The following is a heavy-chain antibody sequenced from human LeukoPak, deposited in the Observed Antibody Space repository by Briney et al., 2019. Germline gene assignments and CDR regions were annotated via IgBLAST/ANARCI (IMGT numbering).Heavy chain of an antibody. V-gene: IGHV3-64*01. CDR3: ARVSGWYWFDN. CDR1: GFTFSSYA. D-gene: IGHD6-19*01. CDR2: ISSNGRIT. J-gene: IGHJ4*02. Sequence: GGSLRLSCAASGFTFSSYAMHWVRQAPGKGLEYVSAISSNGRITYYANSVKSRFTISRDNSRNTLYLQMGSLRDEDMAVYYCARVSGWYWFDNWGQGTLVTVSS.